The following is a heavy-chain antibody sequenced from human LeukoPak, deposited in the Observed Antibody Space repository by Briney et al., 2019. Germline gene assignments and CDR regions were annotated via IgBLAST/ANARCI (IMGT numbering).Heavy chain of an antibody. V-gene: IGHV4-38-2*02. Sequence: PSETLSLTCTVSGYSISSGYYWSWIRQPPGKGLEWIGEINLSGSTNYNPSLKSRVTISVDTSKNQFSLKLSSVTAADTAVYYCARLPGFYPYYGSGSYYRGWFDPWGQGTLVTVSS. D-gene: IGHD3-10*01. CDR1: GYSISSGYY. CDR2: INLSGST. J-gene: IGHJ5*02. CDR3: ARLPGFYPYYGSGSYYRGWFDP.